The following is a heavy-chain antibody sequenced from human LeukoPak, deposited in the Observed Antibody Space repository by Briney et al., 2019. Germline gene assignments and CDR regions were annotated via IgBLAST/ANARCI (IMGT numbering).Heavy chain of an antibody. Sequence: GGSLRLSCAASGFTFSSNAMSWVRQAPGKGLEWVAFIGHVAGDIFYADSVKGRFNISRDDAKGSVYLQMNSLRVDDTAVYFCARDPYTGSMFDYWGHGTLVTVSS. J-gene: IGHJ4*01. D-gene: IGHD1-1*01. CDR3: ARDPYTGSMFDY. V-gene: IGHV3-21*01. CDR2: IGHVAGDI. CDR1: GFTFSSNA.